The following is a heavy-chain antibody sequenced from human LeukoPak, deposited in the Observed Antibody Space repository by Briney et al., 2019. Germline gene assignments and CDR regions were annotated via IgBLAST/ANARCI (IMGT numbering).Heavy chain of an antibody. V-gene: IGHV4-39*07. CDR3: ARGDYDYVWGSYTPRGD. J-gene: IGHJ4*02. CDR1: GGSISSSSYY. D-gene: IGHD3-16*01. CDR2: IYYSGST. Sequence: SETLSLTCTVSGGSISSSSYYWGWIRQPPGKGLEWIGSIYYSGSTYYNPSLKSRVTISVDTSKNQFSLKLSSVTAADTAVYYCARGDYDYVWGSYTPRGDWGQGTLVTVSS.